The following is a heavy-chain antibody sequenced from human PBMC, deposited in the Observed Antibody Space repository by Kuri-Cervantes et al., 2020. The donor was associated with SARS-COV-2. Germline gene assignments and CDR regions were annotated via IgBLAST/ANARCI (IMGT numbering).Heavy chain of an antibody. D-gene: IGHD3-9*01. CDR1: GYTFTSYG. CDR3: ARDLVLRYFGGGSGAFDI. CDR2: INTNTGNP. Sequence: SVKVSCKATGYTFTSYGINWLRQAPGQGLEWMGWINTNTGNPTYAQGFTGRPVFSLDTSGSTAYLQISSLKAEDTAVYYCARDLVLRYFGGGSGAFDIWGQGTMVTVSS. V-gene: IGHV7-4-1*02. J-gene: IGHJ3*02.